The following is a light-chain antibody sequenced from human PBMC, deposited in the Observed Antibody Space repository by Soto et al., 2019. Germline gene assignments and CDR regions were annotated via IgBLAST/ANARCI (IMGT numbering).Light chain of an antibody. J-gene: IGKJ1*01. V-gene: IGKV1-5*01. CDR3: QQYNSDST. Sequence: DVQMTQSPSTLSASVGDRVTISCRASQTITTWLAWYQQKPGKAPKLLIYDASSLESGVPSRFSGSGSGTEFTLTISSLQPDDFATYYCQQYNSDSTFGPGTKVDI. CDR2: DAS. CDR1: QTITTW.